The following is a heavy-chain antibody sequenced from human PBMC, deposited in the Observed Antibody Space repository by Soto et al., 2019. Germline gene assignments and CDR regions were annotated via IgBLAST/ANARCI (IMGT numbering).Heavy chain of an antibody. D-gene: IGHD2-8*02. V-gene: IGHV4-4*02. J-gene: IGHJ4*02. Sequence: ETLSLTCAVSGASIGSGGWWSWVRQPPGKELEWIAEIFHDGNTNYSPSLKSRVTISVDKSQNQFSLNVYSVTAADTAVYYCARHEGWTGPDQWGQGTLVTVPS. CDR1: GASIGSGGW. CDR2: IFHDGNT. CDR3: ARHEGWTGPDQ.